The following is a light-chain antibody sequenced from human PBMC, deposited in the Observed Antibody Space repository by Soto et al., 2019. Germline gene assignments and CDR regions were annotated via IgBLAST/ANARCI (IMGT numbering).Light chain of an antibody. J-gene: IGLJ1*01. V-gene: IGLV2-14*01. CDR1: SSDVGAYKY. CDR2: EVS. Sequence: SVLTQPASVSGSPGQSITISCTGTSSDVGAYKYVSWYQQHPGKAPKLMIYEVSNRPSGVSNSFSGSKSGNTASVTISGLQAEDEAAYYCSSYTSTNTQVFGTGTKVTVL. CDR3: SSYTSTNTQV.